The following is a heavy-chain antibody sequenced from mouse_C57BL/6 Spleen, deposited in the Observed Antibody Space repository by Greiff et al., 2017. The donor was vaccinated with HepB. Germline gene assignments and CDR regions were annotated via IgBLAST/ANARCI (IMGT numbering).Heavy chain of an antibody. CDR2: IYPGDGDT. J-gene: IGHJ2*01. Sequence: VQLKESGPELVKPGASVKISCKASGYAFSSSWMNWVKQRPGKGLEWIGRIYPGDGDTNYNGKFKGKATLTADKSSSTAYMQLSSLTSEDSTVYFCAKDYSNCFDYWGQGTTLTVSS. CDR3: AKDYSNCFDY. D-gene: IGHD2-5*01. CDR1: GYAFSSSW. V-gene: IGHV1-82*01.